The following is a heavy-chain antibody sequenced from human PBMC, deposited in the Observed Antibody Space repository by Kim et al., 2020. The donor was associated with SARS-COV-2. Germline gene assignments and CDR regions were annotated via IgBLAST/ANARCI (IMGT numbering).Heavy chain of an antibody. V-gene: IGHV4-39*07. CDR3: ARTIAAAGTGIDY. J-gene: IGHJ4*02. Sequence: SETLSLTCTVSGGSISSSSYYWGWIRQPPGKGLEWIGSIYYSGSTYYNPSLKSRVTISVDTSKNQFSLKLSSVTAADTAVYYCARTIAAAGTGIDYWGQGILVTVSS. CDR1: GGSISSSSYY. D-gene: IGHD6-13*01. CDR2: IYYSGST.